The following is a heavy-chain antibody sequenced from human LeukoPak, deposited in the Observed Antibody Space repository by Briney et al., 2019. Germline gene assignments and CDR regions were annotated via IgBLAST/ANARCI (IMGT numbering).Heavy chain of an antibody. CDR2: IYMSGST. J-gene: IGHJ4*02. D-gene: IGHD6-13*01. Sequence: SQTLSLTCTVSVGSISSGNYYYSWIRQSAGKGMEWIGNIYMSGSTRYNPSLMSRVAMSVDTSKNQFPLKISSATAADTAVYYCARDWGIAAATPYYFDHWGQGILVTVSS. CDR1: VGSISSGNYY. V-gene: IGHV4-61*09. CDR3: ARDWGIAAATPYYFDH.